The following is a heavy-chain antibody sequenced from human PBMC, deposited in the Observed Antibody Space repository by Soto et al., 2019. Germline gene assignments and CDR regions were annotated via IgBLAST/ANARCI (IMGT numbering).Heavy chain of an antibody. Sequence: SVKVSCKASGGGNLRDYRTTWVRRAPGQGLEWMGGIIPKLGSANYAQNFQGRVTITAHESTNTVYMELRSLRSDDTAVFYCARGGDAYNFGAVYWGQGTPVTFSS. D-gene: IGHD2-21*01. CDR2: IIPKLGSA. CDR1: GGGNLRDYR. J-gene: IGHJ4*02. V-gene: IGHV1-69*13. CDR3: ARGGDAYNFGAVY.